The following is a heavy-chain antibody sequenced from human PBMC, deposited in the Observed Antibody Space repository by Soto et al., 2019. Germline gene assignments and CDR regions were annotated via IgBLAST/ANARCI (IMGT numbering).Heavy chain of an antibody. CDR3: AKVGGVNDYGDYRNWFDP. Sequence: HPGGSLRLSCAASGFTFSSYGMHWVRQAPGKGLEWVAVISYDGSNKYYADSVKGRFTISRDNSKNTLYLQMNSLRAEDTAVHYCAKVGGVNDYGDYRNWFDPWGQGTLVTVSS. V-gene: IGHV3-30*18. D-gene: IGHD4-17*01. CDR1: GFTFSSYG. CDR2: ISYDGSNK. J-gene: IGHJ5*02.